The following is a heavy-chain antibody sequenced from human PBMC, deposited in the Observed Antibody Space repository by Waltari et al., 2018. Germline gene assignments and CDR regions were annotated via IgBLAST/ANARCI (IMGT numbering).Heavy chain of an antibody. Sequence: QLQLQESGPGLVKPSGTLSLTCTVPGDYVSSPYLWNWVRQSPEKGLAWIGQIHPIGRTNYNPSLESRVTVSIDMSNNQFSLKLTSATAADTAVYYCARDRGRGLYLDSWGQGTLVTVSP. J-gene: IGHJ4*02. D-gene: IGHD2-15*01. CDR2: IHPIGRT. V-gene: IGHV4-4*02. CDR1: GDYVSSPYL. CDR3: ARDRGRGLYLDS.